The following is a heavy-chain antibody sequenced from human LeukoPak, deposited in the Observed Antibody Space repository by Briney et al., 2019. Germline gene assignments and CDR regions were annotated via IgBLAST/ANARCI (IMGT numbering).Heavy chain of an antibody. Sequence: GGSLRLSCAASGFTFSSHWMSWVRQAPGKGLGWVANINLDGSEKYYVDSVKGRFTISRDNAKNSLYLQIDSLRAEDTAVYHCARADNYGSILDYWGRGTLVTVSS. CDR3: ARADNYGSILDY. CDR1: GFTFSSHW. CDR2: INLDGSEK. V-gene: IGHV3-7*04. D-gene: IGHD3-10*01. J-gene: IGHJ4*02.